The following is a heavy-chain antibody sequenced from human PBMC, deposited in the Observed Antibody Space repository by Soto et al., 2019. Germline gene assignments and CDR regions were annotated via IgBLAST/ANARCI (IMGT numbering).Heavy chain of an antibody. J-gene: IGHJ2*01. CDR3: AITPNCGRDCSADSYWFFDL. V-gene: IGHV3-23*01. D-gene: IGHD2-21*02. CDR1: GLTFSNYA. Sequence: EVQLLESGGNLVQPGGSLRLSCAASGLTFSNYAMSWVRQAPGKGLEWVSAISGGGLSTYYADSVKGRFTISRDNSRNTLLLQMSALRAEDTAVYYCAITPNCGRDCSADSYWFFDLWGRGTLVTVSS. CDR2: ISGGGLST.